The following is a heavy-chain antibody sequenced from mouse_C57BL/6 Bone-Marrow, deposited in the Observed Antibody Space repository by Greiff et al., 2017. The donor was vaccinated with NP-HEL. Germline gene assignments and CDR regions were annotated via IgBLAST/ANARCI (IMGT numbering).Heavy chain of an antibody. CDR3: ARGGQSYYAMDY. CDR1: GYAFSSSW. Sequence: QVQLQQSGPELVKPGASVKISCKASGYAFSSSWMNWVKQRPGKGLEWIGRIYPGDGDTNYNGKFKGKATLTADKSSSTAYMQLSSLTSEDSAVYFCARGGQSYYAMDYWGQGTSVTVSS. CDR2: IYPGDGDT. J-gene: IGHJ4*01. V-gene: IGHV1-82*01.